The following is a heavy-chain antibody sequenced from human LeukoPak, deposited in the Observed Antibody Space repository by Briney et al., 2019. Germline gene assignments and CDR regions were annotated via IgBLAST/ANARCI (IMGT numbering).Heavy chain of an antibody. CDR2: IYYTGST. CDR3: ARDNYDSSGYYEHALDL. D-gene: IGHD3-22*01. J-gene: IGHJ3*01. Sequence: SETLSLTCTVSGGSISSGDYYWTWIRQPPGKGLEWIAYIYYTGSTYYNPSLKSRVTISVDTSKNQFSLKMTSLTAADTAVYYCARDNYDSSGYYEHALDLWGQGTMVTVSS. CDR1: GGSISSGDYY. V-gene: IGHV4-30-4*01.